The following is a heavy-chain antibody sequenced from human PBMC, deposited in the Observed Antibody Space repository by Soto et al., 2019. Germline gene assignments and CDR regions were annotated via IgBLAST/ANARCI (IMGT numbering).Heavy chain of an antibody. CDR2: ISVYNDNT. V-gene: IGHV1-18*01. D-gene: IGHD3-22*01. CDR3: ARDDYDTPSNFDY. J-gene: IGHJ4*02. CDR1: GYTFTSFG. Sequence: GASVKVSCKASGYTFTSFGLSWVRQAPGHGLEWMGWISVYNDNTKYAQKLQGRVAMTTDTSTSTAYMELRSLRSDDTAVYYCARDDYDTPSNFDYWGQGTLVTVSS.